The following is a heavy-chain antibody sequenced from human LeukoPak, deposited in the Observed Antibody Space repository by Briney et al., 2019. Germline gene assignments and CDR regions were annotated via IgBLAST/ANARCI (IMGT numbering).Heavy chain of an antibody. V-gene: IGHV3-23*01. D-gene: IGHD1-26*01. CDR1: GFTFSSFP. CDR2: ITESGGGT. Sequence: QSGGSLRLSCVASGFTFSSFPMSWVRQAPGKGLEWVSGITESGGGTYYADSVKGRFTISRDNSKNTLYLQMNSLRAEDTAAYYCAKRGSGTYFDSWGQGTLVTVSS. CDR3: AKRGSGTYFDS. J-gene: IGHJ4*02.